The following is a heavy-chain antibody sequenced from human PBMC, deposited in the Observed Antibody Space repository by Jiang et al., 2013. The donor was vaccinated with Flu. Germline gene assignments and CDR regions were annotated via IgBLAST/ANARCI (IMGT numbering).Heavy chain of an antibody. CDR2: INHSGST. J-gene: IGHJ4*02. CDR3: ASSGYYDSSGYYYDAFYFDY. Sequence: LLKPSETLSLTCTVSGGSISSSSYYWGWIRQPPGKGLEWIGEINHSGSTNYNPSLKSRVTISVDTSKNQFSLKLSSVTAADTAVYYCASSGYYDSSGYYYDAFYFDYWGQGTLVTVSS. D-gene: IGHD3-22*01. CDR1: GGSISSSSYY. V-gene: IGHV4-39*07.